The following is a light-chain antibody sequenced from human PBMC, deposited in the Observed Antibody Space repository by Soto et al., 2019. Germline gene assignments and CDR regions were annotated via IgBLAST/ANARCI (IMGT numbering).Light chain of an antibody. Sequence: DIVMTQSPDSLAVSLGERATINCKSSQSVLYSSNNKNYLAWYQQKPGQPPKLLIYWASTRESGVPDRFSGSGSGPDFTLTISSLQAEDVAVYYCQQYDSTPQTFGQGTKVEIK. CDR1: QSVLYSSNNKNY. CDR3: QQYDSTPQT. CDR2: WAS. V-gene: IGKV4-1*01. J-gene: IGKJ1*01.